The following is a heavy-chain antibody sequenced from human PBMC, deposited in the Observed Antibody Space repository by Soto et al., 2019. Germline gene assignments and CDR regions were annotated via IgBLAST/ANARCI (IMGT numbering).Heavy chain of an antibody. D-gene: IGHD3-22*01. CDR1: GDSISSGGDS. V-gene: IGHV4-30-2*01. Sequence: QVQLQESGSGLVKPSQTLSLTYDVSGDSISSGGDSWNWIRQPPGKGLEWIGNIYQSGTTDYNPSLQSGVTISVDRSKNQFSLKLSSVTAADTAVYYCARDNRSGYYFDYWGHATLVTVSS. CDR3: ARDNRSGYYFDY. J-gene: IGHJ4*01. CDR2: IYQSGTT.